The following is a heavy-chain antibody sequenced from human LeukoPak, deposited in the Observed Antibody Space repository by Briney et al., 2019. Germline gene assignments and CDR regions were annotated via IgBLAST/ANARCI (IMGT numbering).Heavy chain of an antibody. J-gene: IGHJ5*02. Sequence: SETLSLTRAVSGYSISSGYYWGWIRQPPGKGLEWIGSIYHSGSTYYNPSLKSRVTISVDTSKNQISLKLSSVTAADTAVYYCATSRFSGGLGRFDPWGQGTLVTVSS. CDR1: GYSISSGYY. CDR2: IYHSGST. D-gene: IGHD3-10*01. CDR3: ATSRFSGGLGRFDP. V-gene: IGHV4-38-2*01.